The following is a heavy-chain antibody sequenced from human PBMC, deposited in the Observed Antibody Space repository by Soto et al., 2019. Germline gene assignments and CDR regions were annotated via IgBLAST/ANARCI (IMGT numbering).Heavy chain of an antibody. J-gene: IGHJ4*02. V-gene: IGHV4-59*01. CDR2: IYYSGST. D-gene: IGHD2-15*01. CDR3: AREGSGGSSSFDY. CDR1: GGSISSYY. Sequence: SETLSLTCTVSGGSISSYYWSWIRQPPGKGLEWIGYIYYSGSTNYNPSLKSRVTISVDTSKNQFSLKLSSVTAEDTAVYYCAREGSGGSSSFDYWGQGTLVTVSS.